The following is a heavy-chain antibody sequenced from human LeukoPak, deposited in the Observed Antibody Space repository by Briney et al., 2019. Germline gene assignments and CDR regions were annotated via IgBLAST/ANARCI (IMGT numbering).Heavy chain of an antibody. V-gene: IGHV1-69*13. CDR3: ARGDLNDYGDYVDSFDY. CDR2: IIPIFGTA. D-gene: IGHD4-17*01. CDR1: DYTFTNYA. J-gene: IGHJ4*02. Sequence: GASVKVSCKASDYTFTNYAISWVRQAPGQGLEWMGGIIPIFGTANYAQKFQGRVTITADESTSTAYMELSSLRSEDTAVYYCARGDLNDYGDYVDSFDYWGQGTLVTVSS.